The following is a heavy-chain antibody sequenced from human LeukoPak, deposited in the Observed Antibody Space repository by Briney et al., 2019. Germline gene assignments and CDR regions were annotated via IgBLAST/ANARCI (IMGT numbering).Heavy chain of an antibody. J-gene: IGHJ6*02. CDR3: ASGSSGWYRGYYYYGMDV. CDR2: INHSGST. D-gene: IGHD6-19*01. V-gene: IGHV4-34*01. Sequence: SEALSLTCAVYGGSFSGYYWSWIRQPPGKGLEWIGEINHSGSTNYNPSLKSRVTISVDTSKNQFSLKLSSVTAADTAVYYCASGSSGWYRGYYYYGMDVWGQGTTVTVSS. CDR1: GGSFSGYY.